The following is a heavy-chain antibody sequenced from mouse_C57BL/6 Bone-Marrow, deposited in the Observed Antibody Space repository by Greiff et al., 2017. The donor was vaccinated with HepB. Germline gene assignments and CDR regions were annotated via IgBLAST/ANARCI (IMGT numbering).Heavy chain of an antibody. Sequence: QVQLQQSGAELARPGASVKLSCKASGYTFTSYGISWVKQRTGQGLEWIGEIYPRSGNTYYTEKFKGKATLTADKSSSTAYMELRSLTSEDSAVYFCARPLLYAMDYWGQGTSVTVSS. CDR1: GYTFTSYG. J-gene: IGHJ4*01. CDR2: IYPRSGNT. CDR3: ARPLLYAMDY. D-gene: IGHD6-1*01. V-gene: IGHV1-81*01.